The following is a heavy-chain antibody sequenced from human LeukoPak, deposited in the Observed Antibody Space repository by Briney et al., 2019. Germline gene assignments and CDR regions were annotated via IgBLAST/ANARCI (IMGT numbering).Heavy chain of an antibody. D-gene: IGHD5-24*01. Sequence: ASVKVSCKASGGTFSSCAISWVRQAPGQGLEWMGRIIPILGIANYAQKFQGRVTITADKSTSTAYMELSSLRSEDTAVYYCASRDGYNFFPFDYWGQGTLVTVSS. J-gene: IGHJ4*02. CDR3: ASRDGYNFFPFDY. V-gene: IGHV1-69*04. CDR1: GGTFSSCA. CDR2: IIPILGIA.